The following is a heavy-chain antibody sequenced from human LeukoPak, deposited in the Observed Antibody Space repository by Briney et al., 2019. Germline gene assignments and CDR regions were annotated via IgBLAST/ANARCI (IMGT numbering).Heavy chain of an antibody. J-gene: IGHJ6*02. CDR1: GGSFSGYY. CDR2: INHSGST. V-gene: IGHV4-34*01. CDR3: ARGPDIVVVPAAIYYGMDV. D-gene: IGHD2-2*01. Sequence: SETLSLTCAVYGGSFSGYYWSWIRQPPGKGLEWIGEINHSGSTNYNPSLKSRVTISVDTSKNQFSLKLSSVTAADMAVYYCARGPDIVVVPAAIYYGMDVWGQGTTVTVSS.